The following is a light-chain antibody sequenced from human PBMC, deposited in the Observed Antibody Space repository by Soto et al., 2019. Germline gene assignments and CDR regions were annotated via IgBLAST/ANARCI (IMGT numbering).Light chain of an antibody. CDR3: QQYGSSPI. J-gene: IGKJ4*01. Sequence: LVLTQSPGTLSLSPGERVTLSCRASQSVRSNFLAWYQQKPGQAPRLLISGASTRAPGIPDRFSGSGSGTDFTLTISRLDPEDFAVYYCQQYGSSPIFGGGAKVEIK. CDR1: QSVRSNF. V-gene: IGKV3-20*01. CDR2: GAS.